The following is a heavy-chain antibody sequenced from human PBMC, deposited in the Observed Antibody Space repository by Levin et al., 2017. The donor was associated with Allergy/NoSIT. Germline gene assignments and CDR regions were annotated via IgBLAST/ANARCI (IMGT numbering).Heavy chain of an antibody. D-gene: IGHD3-9*01. CDR3: ARARGDILTGYYLKYYFDY. CDR2: INHSGST. Sequence: SQTLSLTCAVYGGSFSGYYWSWIRQPPGKGLEWIGEINHSGSTNYNPSLKSRVTISVDTSKNQFSLKLSSVTAADTAVYYCARARGDILTGYYLKYYFDYWGQGTLVTVSS. V-gene: IGHV4-34*01. CDR1: GGSFSGYY. J-gene: IGHJ4*02.